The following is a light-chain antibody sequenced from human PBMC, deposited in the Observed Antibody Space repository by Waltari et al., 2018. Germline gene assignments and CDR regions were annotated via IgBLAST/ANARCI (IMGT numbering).Light chain of an antibody. CDR3: QHYLRLPVA. CDR1: QSVGRT. Sequence: VLTQSPGTLSLSPGERAIVSCRASQSVGRTLAWYQQKPGQAPRLLIYGASNRATGIPDGFIGSGSGAEFSLTISGLEPEDSAVYYCQHYLRLPVAFGQGTKVEIK. V-gene: IGKV3-20*01. J-gene: IGKJ1*01. CDR2: GAS.